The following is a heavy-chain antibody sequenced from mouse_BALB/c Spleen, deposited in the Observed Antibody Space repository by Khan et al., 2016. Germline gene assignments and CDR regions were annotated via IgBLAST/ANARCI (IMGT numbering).Heavy chain of an antibody. CDR3: AREGNWDFDD. D-gene: IGHD4-1*01. CDR1: GYTFTDYN. Sequence: VQLQQSGPELVKPGASVKISCKASGYTFTDYNMHWVKQSHGKSLEWIGYIYPYNGGTGYNQKFKSKATLSAETFSSTAYMDLRSLTSEDSAVYYCAREGNWDFDDWGQGTTLTVSS. V-gene: IGHV1S29*02. J-gene: IGHJ2*01. CDR2: IYPYNGGT.